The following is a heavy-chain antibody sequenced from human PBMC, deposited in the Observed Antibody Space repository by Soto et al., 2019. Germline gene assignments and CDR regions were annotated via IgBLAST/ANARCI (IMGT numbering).Heavy chain of an antibody. CDR3: ARSGVGAKFYNWFDP. Sequence: GESLKISCKGSGYSFPNYWISWVRQMPGKGLEWMGRVDPSDSYTNYSPSFQGHVTISVDKSINTAYLQWSSLKASDTAMYYCARSGVGAKFYNWFDPWGQGTLVTVSS. CDR2: VDPSDSYT. J-gene: IGHJ5*02. D-gene: IGHD1-26*01. CDR1: GYSFPNYW. V-gene: IGHV5-10-1*01.